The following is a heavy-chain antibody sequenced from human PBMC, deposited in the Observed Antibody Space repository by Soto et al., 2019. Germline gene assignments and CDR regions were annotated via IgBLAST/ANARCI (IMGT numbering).Heavy chain of an antibody. J-gene: IGHJ5*02. CDR2: ISAYNGNT. Sequence: QVQLVQSGAEVKKPGASVKVSCKASGYTFTSYGISWVRQAPGQGLERMGWISAYNGNTNYAQKLQGRVTMTTDTSTCTAYMELRSLRSDDTAVYYCAREELRYFDWLLPGDGGNWFDPWGQATLVTVSS. D-gene: IGHD3-9*01. CDR3: AREELRYFDWLLPGDGGNWFDP. V-gene: IGHV1-18*01. CDR1: GYTFTSYG.